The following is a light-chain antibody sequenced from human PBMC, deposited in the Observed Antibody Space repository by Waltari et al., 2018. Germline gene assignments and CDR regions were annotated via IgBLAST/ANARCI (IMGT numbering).Light chain of an antibody. CDR2: GAS. V-gene: IGKV3-15*01. J-gene: IGKJ1*01. CDR1: QGVSSH. Sequence: EIVMTQSPAILSVSPGESATLSCRASQGVSSHLAWYQQKPGQPPRLLIYGASTRATGVPVRFSGSGSGTEFTLTISSLQSEDFAAYYCQHYFNWPRTFGQGTKVEVK. CDR3: QHYFNWPRT.